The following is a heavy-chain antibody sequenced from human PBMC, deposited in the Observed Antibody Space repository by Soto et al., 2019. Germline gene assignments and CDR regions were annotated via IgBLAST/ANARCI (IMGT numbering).Heavy chain of an antibody. CDR2: MNPNSGNT. CDR3: VRGWGGGYDPGSYYFDY. V-gene: IGHV1-8*01. J-gene: IGHJ4*02. Sequence: QVQLVQSGAEVKKPGASVKVSCKASGYTFTSYDINWVRQATGQGLEWMGWMNPNSGNTGYAQKFQGRVTMTRNTSISTAYMELSSLRSEDTAVYYCVRGWGGGYDPGSYYFDYWGQGTLVTVSS. D-gene: IGHD5-12*01. CDR1: GYTFTSYD.